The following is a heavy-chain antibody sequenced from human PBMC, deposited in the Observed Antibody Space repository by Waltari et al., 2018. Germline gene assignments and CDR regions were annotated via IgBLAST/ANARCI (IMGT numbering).Heavy chain of an antibody. CDR1: GGSISSYY. CDR3: ARAYDFWSGYYYGMDV. CDR2: IYYSGST. V-gene: IGHV4-59*01. J-gene: IGHJ6*02. Sequence: QVQLQESGPGLVKPSETLSLTCTVSGGSISSYYWSWIRQPPGKGLEWIGYIYYSGSTNYNPSLKSRVTISVDTSKNQFSLKLSSVTAADTAMYYCARAYDFWSGYYYGMDVWGQGTTVTVSS. D-gene: IGHD3-3*01.